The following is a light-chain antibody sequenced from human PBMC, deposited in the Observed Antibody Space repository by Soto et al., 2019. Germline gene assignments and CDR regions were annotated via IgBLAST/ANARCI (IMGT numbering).Light chain of an antibody. Sequence: DIVLTQSPLSLTVTPGESASISCTSSESLLHRNGNTLLDWYLQKPGQSPQLLIYLVSRRAPGVPDRFGGGGSGSDFTLTISRVEAEDVGVYYCMQGLQTPRTFGQGTRVEIK. CDR2: LVS. CDR3: MQGLQTPRT. CDR1: ESLLHRNGNTL. V-gene: IGKV2-28*01. J-gene: IGKJ1*01.